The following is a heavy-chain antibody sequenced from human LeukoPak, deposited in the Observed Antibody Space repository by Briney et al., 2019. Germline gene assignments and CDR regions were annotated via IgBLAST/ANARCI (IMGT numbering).Heavy chain of an antibody. D-gene: IGHD3-3*01. CDR2: LYSGGDT. CDR1: GFTVSSNY. V-gene: IGHV3-53*01. CDR3: AARSY. J-gene: IGHJ4*02. Sequence: ETLSLTCTVSGFTVSSNYMSRVRQAPGKGLEWVSVLYSGGDTYYADSVKGRFTISRDNSKNTLYLQTNSLRAEDTAVYYCAARSYWGQGTLVTVSS.